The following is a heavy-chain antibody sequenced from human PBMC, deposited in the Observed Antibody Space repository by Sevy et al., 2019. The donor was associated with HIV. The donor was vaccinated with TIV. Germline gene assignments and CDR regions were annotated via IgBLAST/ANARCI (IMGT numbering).Heavy chain of an antibody. J-gene: IGHJ4*02. CDR3: ATDYLSHYYDSSGYGRNTDY. CDR2: IGGSADYT. CDR1: GFTFSSYA. Sequence: GGSLRLSCVTSGFTFSSYAMSWVRQTPGKGLEWVSAIGGSADYTYYADSVKGRFTISRDNSKNTLYLQMNGLRAEDTAVYYCATDYLSHYYDSSGYGRNTDYWGQGTLVTVSS. D-gene: IGHD3-22*01. V-gene: IGHV3-23*01.